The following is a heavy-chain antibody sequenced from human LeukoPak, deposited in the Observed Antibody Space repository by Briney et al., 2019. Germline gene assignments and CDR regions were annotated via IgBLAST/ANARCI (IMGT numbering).Heavy chain of an antibody. CDR2: INPSGGST. Sequence: ASVKVSCKASGYTFTSYYMHWVRQAPGQGLEWMGIINPSGGSTSYAQKFQGRVTMTRDMSTSTVYMELSSLRSEDTAVYYCARGPYYYDSSGYYYFDYWGQGTLVTASS. CDR3: ARGPYYYDSSGYYYFDY. J-gene: IGHJ4*02. D-gene: IGHD3-22*01. V-gene: IGHV1-46*01. CDR1: GYTFTSYY.